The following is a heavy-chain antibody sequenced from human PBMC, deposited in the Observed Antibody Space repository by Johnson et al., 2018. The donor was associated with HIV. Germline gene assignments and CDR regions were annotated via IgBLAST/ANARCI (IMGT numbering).Heavy chain of an antibody. CDR1: GFTFSSYA. CDR2: IKGDGSIT. D-gene: IGHD3-22*01. Sequence: VQLVESGGGVVQPGRSLRLSCAASGFTFSSYAMSWVRQAPGKGLVWVARIKGDGSITNYADSVKGRFTISRDNAKNSLYLQMNSLRAEGTAVYYCASDHYDSSGYYPEAFDIWGQGTMVTVSS. CDR3: ASDHYDSSGYYPEAFDI. J-gene: IGHJ3*02. V-gene: IGHV3-7*03.